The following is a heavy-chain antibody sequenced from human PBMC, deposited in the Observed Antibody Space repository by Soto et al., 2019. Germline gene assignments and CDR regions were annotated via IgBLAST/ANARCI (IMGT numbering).Heavy chain of an antibody. J-gene: IGHJ5*02. Sequence: QVQLQQWGAGLLKPSETLSLTCAVYGGSFSGYYWSWIRQPPGKGLEWIGEINHSGSTNYNPSLKGRVTISVDTSKNQFSLKLSSVTAADTAVYYCATRVAYCGGDCVNWFDPWGQGTLVTVSS. CDR1: GGSFSGYY. CDR2: INHSGST. V-gene: IGHV4-34*01. CDR3: ATRVAYCGGDCVNWFDP. D-gene: IGHD2-21*02.